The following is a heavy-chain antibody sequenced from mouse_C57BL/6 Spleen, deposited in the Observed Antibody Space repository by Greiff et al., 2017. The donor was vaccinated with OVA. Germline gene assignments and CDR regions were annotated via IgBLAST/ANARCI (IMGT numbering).Heavy chain of an antibody. Sequence: VQLQQSGPVLVKPGASVKMSCKASGYTFTDYYMNWVKQSHGKSLEWIGVINPYNGGTSYNQKFKGKATLTVDKSSSTAYMELNSLTSEDSAVYYCARGPYDYDPYYYAMDYWGQGTSVTVSS. D-gene: IGHD2-4*01. CDR2: INPYNGGT. V-gene: IGHV1-19*01. J-gene: IGHJ4*01. CDR1: GYTFTDYY. CDR3: ARGPYDYDPYYYAMDY.